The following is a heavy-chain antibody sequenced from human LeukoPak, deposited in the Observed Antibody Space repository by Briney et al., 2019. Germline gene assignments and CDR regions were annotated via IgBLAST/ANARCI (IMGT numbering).Heavy chain of an antibody. CDR2: MNPNSGNT. Sequence: ASVKVSCKASGYTFTSYDINWVRQATGQGLEWMRWMNPNSGNTGYAQKFQGRVTITRNTSISTAYMELRSLRSEDTAVYYCARSLNYDILTGASYDAFDIWGQGTMVTVSS. J-gene: IGHJ3*02. CDR1: GYTFTSYD. D-gene: IGHD3-9*01. CDR3: ARSLNYDILTGASYDAFDI. V-gene: IGHV1-8*03.